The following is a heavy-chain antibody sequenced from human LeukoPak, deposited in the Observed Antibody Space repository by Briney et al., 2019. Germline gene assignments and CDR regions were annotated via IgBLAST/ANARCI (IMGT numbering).Heavy chain of an antibody. D-gene: IGHD3-10*01. CDR2: ISGSGGST. J-gene: IGHJ5*02. V-gene: IGHV3-23*01. CDR3: AKLMVRGVISDNWFDP. Sequence: AGGSLRLPCAASGFTFSSYAMSWVRQAPGKGLEWVSAISGSGGSTYYADSVKGRFTISRDNSKNTLYLQMNSLRAEDTAVYYCAKLMVRGVISDNWFDPWGQGTLVTVSS. CDR1: GFTFSSYA.